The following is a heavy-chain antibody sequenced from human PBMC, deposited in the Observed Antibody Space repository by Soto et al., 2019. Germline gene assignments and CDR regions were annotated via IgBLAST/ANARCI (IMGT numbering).Heavy chain of an antibody. J-gene: IGHJ6*02. D-gene: IGHD3-22*01. CDR1: GFTFSSYS. CDR3: ASHARINYYDSSGYDYYYGMDV. V-gene: IGHV3-21*01. Sequence: PGGSLRLSCAASGFTFSSYSMNWVRQAPGKGLEWVSSISSSSSYIYYADSVKGRFTISRDNAKNSLYLQMNSLRAEDTAVYYCASHARINYYDSSGYDYYYGMDVWGQGTTVTVSS. CDR2: ISSSSSYI.